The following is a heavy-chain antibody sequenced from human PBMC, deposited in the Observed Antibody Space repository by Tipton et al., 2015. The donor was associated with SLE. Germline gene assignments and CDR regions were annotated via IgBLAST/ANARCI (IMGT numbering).Heavy chain of an antibody. J-gene: IGHJ2*01. CDR2: IYHSGST. D-gene: IGHD4-23*01. CDR1: GYSTSSGYY. V-gene: IGHV4-38-2*02. CDR3: AREVLSTVVYWYFDL. Sequence: TLSLTCAVSGYSTSSGYYWGWIRQPPGRGLEWIGSIYHSGSTYYNPSLKSRVTISADTSKNQFSLKLTSGTAADTAVYYCAREVLSTVVYWYFDLWGRGTLVTVFS.